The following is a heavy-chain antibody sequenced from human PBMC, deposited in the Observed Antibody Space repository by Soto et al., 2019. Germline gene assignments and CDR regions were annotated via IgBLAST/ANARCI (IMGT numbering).Heavy chain of an antibody. CDR1: GYTFTRYG. CDR2: ISAYNGNT. CDR3: ARKGTSIAADEDWYFDL. J-gene: IGHJ2*01. D-gene: IGHD6-13*01. Sequence: GAPVKVSCKASGYTFTRYGISWVRQAPGQGLEWMGWISAYNGNTNYAQKLQGRVTMTTDTSTSTAYMELRSLRSDDTAVYYCARKGTSIAADEDWYFDLWGRGTLVTVSS. V-gene: IGHV1-18*01.